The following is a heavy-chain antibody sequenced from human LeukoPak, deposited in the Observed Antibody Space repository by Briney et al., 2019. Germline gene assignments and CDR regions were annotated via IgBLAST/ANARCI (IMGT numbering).Heavy chain of an antibody. CDR2: VNPNGAIT. V-gene: IGHV1-46*01. CDR3: ARDPGYYDTSSYQYFYYYMDV. CDR1: GYTFTSYY. D-gene: IGHD3-22*01. J-gene: IGHJ6*03. Sequence: ASVKVSCKASGYTFTSYYMHWVRQAPGQGLEWMGIVNPNGAITTYAQNFQGRVSMTRDKSTSTVYMELSSLRSEDTAVYYCARDPGYYDTSSYQYFYYYMDVWGKGTTVTVSS.